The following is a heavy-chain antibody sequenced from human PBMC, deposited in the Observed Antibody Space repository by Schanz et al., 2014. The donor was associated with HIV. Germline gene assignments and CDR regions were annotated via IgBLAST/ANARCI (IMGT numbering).Heavy chain of an antibody. Sequence: QVQLVQSGAEVKKPGASVKVSCKASGYTFTGYYIHWVRQAPGQGLEWMGGIIPMFGTPNYAQKFQGRVTITADESTSTAYMELSSLRSEDTAVYYCAKSPIFGDVIFYGMDVWGQGTTVTVSS. J-gene: IGHJ6*02. D-gene: IGHD3-3*02. CDR2: IIPMFGTP. CDR3: AKSPIFGDVIFYGMDV. CDR1: GYTFTGYY. V-gene: IGHV1-69*01.